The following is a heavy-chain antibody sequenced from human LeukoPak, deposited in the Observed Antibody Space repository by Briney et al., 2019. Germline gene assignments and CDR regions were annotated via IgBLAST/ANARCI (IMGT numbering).Heavy chain of an antibody. Sequence: ASVKVSCTASGGTFSSYAISWVRQAPGQGLEWMGGIIPIFGTANYAQKFQGRVTITADESTSTAYMELSSLRSEDTAVYYCARSDTYYYDSSGYYYLDYWGQGTLVTVSS. CDR3: ARSDTYYYDSSGYYYLDY. CDR1: GGTFSSYA. V-gene: IGHV1-69*01. CDR2: IIPIFGTA. J-gene: IGHJ4*02. D-gene: IGHD3-22*01.